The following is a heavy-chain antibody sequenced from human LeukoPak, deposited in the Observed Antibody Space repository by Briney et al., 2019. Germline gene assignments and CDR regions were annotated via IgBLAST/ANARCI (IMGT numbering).Heavy chain of an antibody. CDR3: ATLTGGGQESP. V-gene: IGHV1-69*02. J-gene: IGHJ5*02. CDR2: IIPILGIA. D-gene: IGHD3-10*01. Sequence: GASVTVSCKAAGYTFTGYYMHWVRQAPGQGLEWMGRIIPILGIANYAQKFQGRVTITADKSTSTAYMELSSLRSEDTAVYYCATLTGGGQESPWGPRALVTVSS. CDR1: GYTFTGYY.